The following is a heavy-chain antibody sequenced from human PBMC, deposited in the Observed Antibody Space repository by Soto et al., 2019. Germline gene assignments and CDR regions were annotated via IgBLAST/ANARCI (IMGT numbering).Heavy chain of an antibody. Sequence: PGGSLRLSCAASGLTFSSYGMHWVRQAPGKGLEWVAVISYDGSNKNYADSVKGRFTISRDNSKNTLYLQMNSLRAEDTAVYYCARDRVESGYPEYFQHWGQGTLVTVSS. CDR3: ARDRVESGYPEYFQH. CDR1: GLTFSSYG. CDR2: ISYDGSNK. J-gene: IGHJ1*01. D-gene: IGHD3-22*01. V-gene: IGHV3-30*03.